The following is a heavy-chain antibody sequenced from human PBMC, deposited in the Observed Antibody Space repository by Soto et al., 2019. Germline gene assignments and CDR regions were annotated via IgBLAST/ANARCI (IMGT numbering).Heavy chain of an antibody. Sequence: QVQLVESGGGVVQPGRSLRLSCAASGFTFSSYAMHWVRQAPGKGLEWVAVISYDGSNKYYADSVKGRFTISRDNSKNTLYLQMNSLRAEDTAVYYCAKGPPKGAAHFDYWGQGTLVTVSS. V-gene: IGHV3-30*04. J-gene: IGHJ4*02. CDR1: GFTFSSYA. D-gene: IGHD1-26*01. CDR2: ISYDGSNK. CDR3: AKGPPKGAAHFDY.